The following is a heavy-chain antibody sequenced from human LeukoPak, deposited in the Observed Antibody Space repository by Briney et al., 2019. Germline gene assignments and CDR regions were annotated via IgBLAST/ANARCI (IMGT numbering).Heavy chain of an antibody. CDR3: ARYPYFDWFNWFDP. V-gene: IGHV1-69*13. CDR1: GYTFTSYG. D-gene: IGHD3-9*01. Sequence: GASVKVSCKASGYTFTSYGISWVRQAPGQGLEWMGGIIPIFGTANYAQKFQGRVTITADESTSTAYMELSSLRSEDTAVYYCARYPYFDWFNWFDPWGQGTLVTVSS. J-gene: IGHJ5*02. CDR2: IIPIFGTA.